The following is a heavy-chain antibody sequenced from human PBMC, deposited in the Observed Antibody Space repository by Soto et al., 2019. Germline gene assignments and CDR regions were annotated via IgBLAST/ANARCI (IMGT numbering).Heavy chain of an antibody. CDR3: APHVSCSGGSCQYDAFAI. CDR2: VTADGGT. V-gene: IGHV3-23*01. D-gene: IGHD2-15*01. J-gene: IGHJ3*02. Sequence: EVQVLESGGGLVQPGGSLRLSCEGSGFTVSSHAMTWIRQAPGKGPEWVSTVTADGGTYYADSVKGRFAMSRDTSENKLYLQMNSLGADDTAAYYCAPHVSCSGGSCQYDAFAIRGQGTMVTVSS. CDR1: GFTVSSHA.